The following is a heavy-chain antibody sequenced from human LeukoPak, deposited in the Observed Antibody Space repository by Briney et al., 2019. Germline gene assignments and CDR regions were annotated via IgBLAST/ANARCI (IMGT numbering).Heavy chain of an antibody. J-gene: IGHJ4*02. CDR3: AKGYDFWSGNWDY. CDR1: GFTFSSYA. V-gene: IGHV3-23*01. Sequence: GGSLRLSCAASGFTFSSYAMSWVRQAPGRGLEWVSAISGSGGSTYYADSVKGRFTISRDNSKNTLYLQMNSLRAEDTAVYYCAKGYDFWSGNWDYWGQGTLVTVSS. CDR2: ISGSGGST. D-gene: IGHD3-3*01.